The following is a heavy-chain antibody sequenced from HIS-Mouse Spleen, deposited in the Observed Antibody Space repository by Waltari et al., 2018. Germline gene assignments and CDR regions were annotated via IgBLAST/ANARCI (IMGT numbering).Heavy chain of an antibody. CDR2: IYYSGST. CDR3: AREIPYSSSWYDWYFDL. D-gene: IGHD6-13*01. V-gene: IGHV4-39*07. CDR1: GASISRSRSY. Sequence: QLQLQESGPGLVKPSETLSLTCTVSGASISRSRSYLVWIRHPPGKGLEWIGSIYYSGSTYYNPSLKSRVTISVDTSKNQFSLKLSSVTAADTAVYYCAREIPYSSSWYDWYFDLWGRGTLVTVSS. J-gene: IGHJ2*01.